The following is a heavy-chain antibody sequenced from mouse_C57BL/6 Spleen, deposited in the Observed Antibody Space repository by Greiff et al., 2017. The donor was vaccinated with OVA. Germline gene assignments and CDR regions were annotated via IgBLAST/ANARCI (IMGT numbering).Heavy chain of an antibody. Sequence: VQLQQSGAELVRPGSSVKMSCKTSGYTFTSYGINWVKQRPGQGLEWIGYIYIGNGYTAYNAKFKGKATLTSDTSSSTAYMQLSSLTSEDTAIYFCARSKCFYYAMDYWGQGTSVTVSS. J-gene: IGHJ4*01. CDR2: IYIGNGYT. V-gene: IGHV1-58*01. D-gene: IGHD1-3*01. CDR1: GYTFTSYG. CDR3: ARSKCFYYAMDY.